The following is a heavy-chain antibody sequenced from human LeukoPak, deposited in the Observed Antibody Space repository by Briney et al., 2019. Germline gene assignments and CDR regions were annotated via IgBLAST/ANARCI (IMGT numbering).Heavy chain of an antibody. D-gene: IGHD6-25*01. J-gene: IGHJ4*02. CDR1: GFTFSSYT. Sequence: KPGGSLRLSCAASGFTFSSYTMYWVRQAPGKGLEWVSPISSSSSYIYYADSVKGRFTISRDNAKNSLYLQMNSLRAEDTAVYYCARDRGYSIGRDYWGQGTLVIVSS. V-gene: IGHV3-21*01. CDR3: ARDRGYSIGRDY. CDR2: ISSSSSYI.